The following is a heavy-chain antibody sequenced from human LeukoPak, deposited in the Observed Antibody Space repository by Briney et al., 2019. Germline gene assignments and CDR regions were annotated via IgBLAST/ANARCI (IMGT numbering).Heavy chain of an antibody. CDR2: INPNIGGT. CDR1: RYNFTGFY. V-gene: IGHV1-2*02. Sequence: GASVKVSCKASRYNFTGFYIHWVRQAPGQGLEWMGWINPNIGGTSYAQKFQGRVTMTRDTSISTAYMELSRLRSDDTAVYYCSREMGNWGQGPLLTVSS. J-gene: IGHJ4*02. CDR3: SREMGN. D-gene: IGHD7-27*01.